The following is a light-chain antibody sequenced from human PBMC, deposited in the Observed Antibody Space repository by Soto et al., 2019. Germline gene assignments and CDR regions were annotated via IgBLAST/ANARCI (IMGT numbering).Light chain of an antibody. CDR3: PQYGSSPLT. CDR2: GAS. CDR1: QSVSSSY. J-gene: IGKJ4*01. Sequence: EIVLTQSPGTPSLSPGERATLSCRASQSVSSSYLAWYQQKPGQAPRLLIYGASSRATGIPDRFIGSGSGTDFTLTIGRLALEDFAVYYCPQYGSSPLTFGGGTKVEIK. V-gene: IGKV3-20*01.